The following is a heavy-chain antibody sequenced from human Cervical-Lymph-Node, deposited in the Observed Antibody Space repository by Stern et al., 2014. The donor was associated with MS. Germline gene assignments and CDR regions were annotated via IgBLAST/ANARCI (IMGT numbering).Heavy chain of an antibody. CDR1: GFTFSSYG. CDR3: ARGHIPYAYNYLFDY. J-gene: IGHJ4*02. D-gene: IGHD5-24*01. V-gene: IGHV3-33*01. CDR2: AWYDGSTA. Sequence: MQLVESGGGVVQPGTSLRLSCAASGFTFSSYGMHWVRQAPGKGLEWVALAWYDGSTAYYTNSVKGRFTISRDNSENTLSLQMNSLTAEDTAVYYCARGHIPYAYNYLFDYWGQGTLVTVSS.